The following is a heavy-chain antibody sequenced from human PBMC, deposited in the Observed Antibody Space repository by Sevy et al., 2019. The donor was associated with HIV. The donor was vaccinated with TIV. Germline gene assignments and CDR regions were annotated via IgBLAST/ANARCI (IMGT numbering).Heavy chain of an antibody. D-gene: IGHD6-13*01. CDR2: LSGSGGST. J-gene: IGHJ3*02. V-gene: IGHV3-23*01. CDR3: AKDRVWELGDAFDI. Sequence: GGSLRLSCVASGFTFSSYAMNWVRQAPGKGLEWVSGLSGSGGSTNYADSVKGRFTITRDNSKNTLYLQMSSLRAEDTAVYYCAKDRVWELGDAFDIWGQGTMVTVSS. CDR1: GFTFSSYA.